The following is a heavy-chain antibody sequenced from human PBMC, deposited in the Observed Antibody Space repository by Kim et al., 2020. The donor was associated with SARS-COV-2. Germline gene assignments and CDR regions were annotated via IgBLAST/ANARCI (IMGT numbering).Heavy chain of an antibody. CDR2: INHSGIT. CDR1: GGSFSGYY. CDR3: ARLKGDGYNSYYYYGMDV. Sequence: SETLSLTCAVYGGSFSGYYWSWIRQPPGKGLEWIGEINHSGITNYNPSLKSRVTISVDTSKNQFSLKLSSVTAADTAVYYCARLKGDGYNSYYYYGMDVWGQGNTATVSS. J-gene: IGHJ6*02. D-gene: IGHD5-12*01. V-gene: IGHV4-34*01.